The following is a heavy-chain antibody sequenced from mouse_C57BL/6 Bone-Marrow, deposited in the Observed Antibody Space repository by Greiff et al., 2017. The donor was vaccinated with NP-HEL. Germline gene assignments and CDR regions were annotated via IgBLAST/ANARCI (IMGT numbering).Heavy chain of an antibody. D-gene: IGHD1-1*01. CDR2: IHPNSGST. CDR3: ARWYGKEAY. Sequence: QVQLKQPGAELVKPGASVKLSCKASGYTFTSYWMHWVKQRPGQGLEWIGMIHPNSGSTNYNEKFKSKATLTVDKSSSTAYMQLSSLTSEDSAVYYCARWYGKEAYWGQGTLVTVSA. J-gene: IGHJ3*01. V-gene: IGHV1-64*01. CDR1: GYTFTSYW.